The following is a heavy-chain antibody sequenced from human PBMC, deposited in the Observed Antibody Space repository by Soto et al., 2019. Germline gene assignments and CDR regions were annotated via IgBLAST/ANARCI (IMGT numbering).Heavy chain of an antibody. CDR2: IYSSGST. Sequence: QVQLGASGPGLVKPSQTLSLTCSVSGGSIRSGGYFWTWIRQHPGKGLEYIGHIYSSGSTYYIPSLRRSLTMSLDTSNNQSSLNLTSVTAADSALYFCARLNSGLYQPFDSRGQGALVTVPS. CDR3: ARLNSGLYQPFDS. V-gene: IGHV4-31*03. J-gene: IGHJ4*02. D-gene: IGHD6-25*01. CDR1: GGSIRSGGYF.